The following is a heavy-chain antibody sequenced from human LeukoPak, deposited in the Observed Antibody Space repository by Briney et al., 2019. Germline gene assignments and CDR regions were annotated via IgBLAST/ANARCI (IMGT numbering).Heavy chain of an antibody. V-gene: IGHV3-33*01. D-gene: IGHD3-9*01. CDR2: IWYDGSKE. CDR1: GFTFSNHG. CDR3: ARARHGILTGYYLDY. J-gene: IGHJ4*02. Sequence: PGGSLRLSCAASGFTFSNHGMHWVRQAPGKGLEWVAIIWYDGSKEYSADSVKGRFTISRDNSKNTLYLQMNSLRAEDTAVYYCARARHGILTGYYLDYWGQGTLVTVSS.